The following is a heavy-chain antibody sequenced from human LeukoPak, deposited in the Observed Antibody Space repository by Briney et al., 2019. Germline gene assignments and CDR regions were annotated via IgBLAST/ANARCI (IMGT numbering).Heavy chain of an antibody. CDR1: GFTFTTYA. CDR3: ARKLPAD. Sequence: GGSLRLSCSASGFTFTTYAMSWVRQAPGKGLEWVSAISGSGSSTYYADSVKGRFTISRDDSKNTLFLQMNSLRAEDTAVYYCARKLPADWGQGTLVTVSS. V-gene: IGHV3-23*01. D-gene: IGHD2-15*01. J-gene: IGHJ4*02. CDR2: ISGSGSST.